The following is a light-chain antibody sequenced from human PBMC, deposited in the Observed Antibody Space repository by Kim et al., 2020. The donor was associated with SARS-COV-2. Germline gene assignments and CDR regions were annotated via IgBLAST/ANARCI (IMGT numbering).Light chain of an antibody. CDR3: HVWDSNTAV. V-gene: IGLV3-9*01. J-gene: IGLJ3*02. Sequence: SVALGQTARITCGGSSIGAKSVHWYQQKPGQAPVLVIYRDRNRPSGIPERFSGSNSGNTANLTISRAQAGDEADYYCHVWDSNTAVFGGGTRLSVL. CDR2: RDR. CDR1: SIGAKS.